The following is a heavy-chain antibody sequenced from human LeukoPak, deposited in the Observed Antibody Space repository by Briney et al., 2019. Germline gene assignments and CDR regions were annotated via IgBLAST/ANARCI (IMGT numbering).Heavy chain of an antibody. D-gene: IGHD5-12*01. CDR1: GSTFSNAW. Sequence: NPGGSLRLSCAASGSTFSNAWMSWVRQPPGKGLDWVGRIKSKTDGGATEYAAPVKGRLTISRDDSKNTLFLQMNSLKTEDTAVYYCTTASRGSLFYYYYGMDVWGQGTTVTVSS. CDR2: IKSKTDGGAT. CDR3: TTASRGSLFYYYYGMDV. J-gene: IGHJ6*02. V-gene: IGHV3-15*01.